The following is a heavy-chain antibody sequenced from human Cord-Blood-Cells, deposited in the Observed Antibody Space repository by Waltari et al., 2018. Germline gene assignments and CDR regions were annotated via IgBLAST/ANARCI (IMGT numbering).Heavy chain of an antibody. Sequence: QVQLVESGGGVVQPGRSLRLSCAASGFHFSSYAMHWVRQAPGKGLEWVAVISYDGSNKYYADSVKGRFTISRDNSKNTLYLQMNSLRAEDTAVYYCSTSLGAAADYWGQGTLVTVSS. D-gene: IGHD6-13*01. V-gene: IGHV3-30-3*01. J-gene: IGHJ4*02. CDR2: ISYDGSNK. CDR1: GFHFSSYA. CDR3: STSLGAAADY.